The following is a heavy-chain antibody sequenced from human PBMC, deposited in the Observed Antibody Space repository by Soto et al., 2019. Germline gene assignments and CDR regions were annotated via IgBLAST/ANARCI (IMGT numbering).Heavy chain of an antibody. J-gene: IGHJ4*02. D-gene: IGHD6-13*01. CDR2: IYYSGST. CDR3: ARTPGIAAAGTGFDY. Sequence: SKTLSLTCTVSGGSISSGGYYWSWIRQHPGKGLEWIGYIYYSGSTYYNPSLKSRVTISVDTSKNQFSLKLSSVTAADTAVYYCARTPGIAAAGTGFDYWGQGTLVTVSS. CDR1: GGSISSGGYY. V-gene: IGHV4-31*03.